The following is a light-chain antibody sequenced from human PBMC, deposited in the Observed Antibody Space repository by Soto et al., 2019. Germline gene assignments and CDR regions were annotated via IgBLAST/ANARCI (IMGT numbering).Light chain of an antibody. CDR2: KAS. J-gene: IGKJ2*01. Sequence: DIQMTQSPSTLSASVGDRVTITCRASQSLTIWLAWYQQKPGKAPKLLISKASSLESGVPSRFSGSGSGTEFTLTISSLQPDDFATYYRQQYKAYSYTFGQGTKLEMK. V-gene: IGKV1-5*03. CDR3: QQYKAYSYT. CDR1: QSLTIW.